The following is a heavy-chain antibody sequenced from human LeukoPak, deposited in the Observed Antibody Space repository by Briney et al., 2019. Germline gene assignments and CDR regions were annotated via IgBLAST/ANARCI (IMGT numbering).Heavy chain of an antibody. D-gene: IGHD6-13*01. CDR2: ISYDGSNK. CDR1: GFTFRSYG. J-gene: IGHJ4*02. Sequence: GRSLRLSCEASGFTFRSYGLHWVRQAPGKGLEWVAVISYDGSNKYYADSVKGRFTISRDNSKNTLFLQMNSLRAEDTAVYYCAKARFDDAWAAADYWGQGTLVTVSS. V-gene: IGHV3-30*18. CDR3: AKARFDDAWAAADY.